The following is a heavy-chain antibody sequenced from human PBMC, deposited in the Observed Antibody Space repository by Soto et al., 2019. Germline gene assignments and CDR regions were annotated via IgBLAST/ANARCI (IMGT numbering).Heavy chain of an antibody. J-gene: IGHJ6*02. V-gene: IGHV4-59*01. CDR2: IYYSGST. D-gene: IGHD6-6*01. Sequence: PSETLSLTCTVSGGSISSYYWSWIRQPPGKGLEWIGYIYYSGSTNYNPSLKSRVTISVDTSKNQFSLKLSSVTAADTAVYYCARDKLPGYRSSSAQRYYYGMDVWGQGTTVTVSS. CDR1: GGSISSYY. CDR3: ARDKLPGYRSSSAQRYYYGMDV.